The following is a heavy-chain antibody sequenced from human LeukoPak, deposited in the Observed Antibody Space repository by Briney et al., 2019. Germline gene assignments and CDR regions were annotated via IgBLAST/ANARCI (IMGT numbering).Heavy chain of an antibody. CDR1: GFTFSSYA. J-gene: IGHJ4*02. CDR3: AKDVGDFWSGYYAYYFDY. Sequence: GGSLRLSCAASGFTFSSYAMSWVRQAPGKGLEWVSAIGGSGGSTYYADSVKGRFTISRDNSKNTLYLQMNSLRAEETAVYYCAKDVGDFWSGYYAYYFDYWGQGTLVTVSS. V-gene: IGHV3-23*01. CDR2: IGGSGGST. D-gene: IGHD3-3*01.